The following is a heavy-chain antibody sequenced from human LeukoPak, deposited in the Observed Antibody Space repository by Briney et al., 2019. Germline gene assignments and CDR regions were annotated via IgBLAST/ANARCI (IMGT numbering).Heavy chain of an antibody. Sequence: ASVKVSCKASGYIFNDFDINWVRQAPGQGLEWMGWMSPVSGIGGSAQRFQGRVTLTRDTSISTAYMEVSNLRSDDTAFYYCARAPMGTAALYWGQGTLVTVSS. J-gene: IGHJ4*02. D-gene: IGHD2-2*01. V-gene: IGHV1-8*01. CDR2: MSPVSGIG. CDR1: GYIFNDFD. CDR3: ARAPMGTAALY.